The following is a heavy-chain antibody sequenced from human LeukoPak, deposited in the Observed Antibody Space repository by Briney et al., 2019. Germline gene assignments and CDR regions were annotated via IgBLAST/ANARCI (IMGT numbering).Heavy chain of an antibody. J-gene: IGHJ4*02. CDR3: ARSPDDLRPFDY. CDR1: GYTFTGYY. Sequence: ASVKVSCKASGYTFTGYYMHWVRQAPGQGLEWMGWINPNSGGTNYAQKFQGRVTMTRDTSISTAYMELSRLRSDDTAVYYCARSPDDLRPFDYWGQGTLVTVSS. V-gene: IGHV1-2*02. D-gene: IGHD2-21*02. CDR2: INPNSGGT.